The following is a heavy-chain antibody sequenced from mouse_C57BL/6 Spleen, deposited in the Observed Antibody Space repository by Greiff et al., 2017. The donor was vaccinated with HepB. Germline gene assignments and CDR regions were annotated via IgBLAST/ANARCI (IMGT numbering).Heavy chain of an antibody. D-gene: IGHD1-1*01. CDR1: GYAFTNYL. V-gene: IGHV1-54*01. CDR2: INPGSGGT. Sequence: VKLQQSGAELVRPGTSVKVSCKASGYAFTNYLIEWVKQRPGQGLEWIGVINPGSGGTNYNEKFKGKATLTADKSSSTAYMQLSSLTSEDSAVYFCARCPLLLRGAMDYWGQGTSVTVSS. J-gene: IGHJ4*01. CDR3: ARCPLLLRGAMDY.